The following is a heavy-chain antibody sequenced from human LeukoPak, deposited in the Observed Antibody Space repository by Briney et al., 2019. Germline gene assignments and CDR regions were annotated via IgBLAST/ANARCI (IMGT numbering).Heavy chain of an antibody. Sequence: GGTLRLSCAASGFTFSSYGMSWVRQAPGKGLEWVSAISGSGGSTYYAHSVKGRFIISRDNSKNSLYLQMNSLRAEDTAVYYCARENIVGAPVGAFDIWGQGTMVTVSS. V-gene: IGHV3-23*01. CDR1: GFTFSSYG. D-gene: IGHD1-26*01. CDR2: ISGSGGST. CDR3: ARENIVGAPVGAFDI. J-gene: IGHJ3*02.